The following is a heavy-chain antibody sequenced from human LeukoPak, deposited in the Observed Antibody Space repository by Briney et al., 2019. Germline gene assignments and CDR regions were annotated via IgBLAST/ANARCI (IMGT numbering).Heavy chain of an antibody. CDR3: ARDAFGVDKSPF. J-gene: IGHJ4*02. CDR2: IKNDGSST. V-gene: IGHV3-74*01. CDR1: GFTFSSYS. D-gene: IGHD3-3*01. Sequence: GGSLRLSCAASGFTFSSYSMNWVRQAPGKGLVWVSRIKNDGSSTSYADSVKGRFTISRDNAKNTLYLQMNSLRVEDTAVYYCARDAFGVDKSPFWGQGTLVTVSS.